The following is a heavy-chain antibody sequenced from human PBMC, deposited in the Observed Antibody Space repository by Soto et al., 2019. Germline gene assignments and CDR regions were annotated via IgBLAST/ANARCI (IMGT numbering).Heavy chain of an antibody. Sequence: PGGSLRLSCAASGFTFSSYAMHWVRQAPGKGLEWVALISYDGSDKDYADSVKGRFTISRDNAKNSLYLQMNSLRAEDKAVYYCARAYYYDSSGNLNWFDPWGQGTLVTVSS. CDR1: GFTFSSYA. CDR3: ARAYYYDSSGNLNWFDP. J-gene: IGHJ5*02. D-gene: IGHD3-22*01. CDR2: ISYDGSDK. V-gene: IGHV3-30-3*01.